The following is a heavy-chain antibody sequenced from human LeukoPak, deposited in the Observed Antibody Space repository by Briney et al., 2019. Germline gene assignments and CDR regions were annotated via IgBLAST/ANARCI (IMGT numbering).Heavy chain of an antibody. V-gene: IGHV4-34*01. D-gene: IGHD4-17*01. Sequence: SETLSLTCAFYGGSFSGYYWSCIRQPPGKGLEWIGEINHSGSTNYNPSLKSRVTISVDTSKNQFSLKLSSVTAADTAVYYCARGGPYGDYVGYWGQGTLVTVSS. CDR1: GGSFSGYY. CDR3: ARGGPYGDYVGY. J-gene: IGHJ4*02. CDR2: INHSGST.